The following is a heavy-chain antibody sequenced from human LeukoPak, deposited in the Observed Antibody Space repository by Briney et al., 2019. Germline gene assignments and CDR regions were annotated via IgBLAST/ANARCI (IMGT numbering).Heavy chain of an antibody. CDR1: GFTFSSYA. D-gene: IGHD5-18*01. V-gene: IGHV3-23*01. CDR3: SRAGGGYSYGYYMDV. CDR2: ISGSGGSI. Sequence: GGFLRLSCAASGFTFSSYAMSWVRQAPGKGLEWVSAISGSGGSIYYADSVKGRFTISRDNSKNTLYLQMNSLRAEDTAVYYCSRAGGGYSYGYYMDVWGKGTTVSIS. J-gene: IGHJ6*03.